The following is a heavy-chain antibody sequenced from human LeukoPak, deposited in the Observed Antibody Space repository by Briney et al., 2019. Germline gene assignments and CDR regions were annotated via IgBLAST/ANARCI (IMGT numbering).Heavy chain of an antibody. CDR2: IYHSGST. V-gene: IGHV4-38-2*01. J-gene: IGHJ4*02. CDR3: ARWGAAAGLDY. CDR1: GYSISSGSN. Sequence: PSETLSLTCAVSGYSISSGSNRGGSRQPPGQGLEWIESIYHSGSTYYNPSLKSRVTISIDTSKNQFSLKLSSVTAADTAVYYCARWGAAAGLDYWGQGTLVTVSS. D-gene: IGHD6-13*01.